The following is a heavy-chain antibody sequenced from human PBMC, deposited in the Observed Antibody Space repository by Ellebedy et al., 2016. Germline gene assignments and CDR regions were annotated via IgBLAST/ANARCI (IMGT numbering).Heavy chain of an antibody. D-gene: IGHD1-26*01. V-gene: IGHV3-30*09. CDR2: ISYDGGKT. CDR1: GFTFSRHA. J-gene: IGHJ4*02. Sequence: GGSLRLXCAASGFTFSRHAMHWVRQAPGKGLEWVAVISYDGGKTYYADSVRGRFAISRDNSENTLFLQMNSLRPEDTAVYYCAAFSGSYMFPVSIDYWGQGALVTVSS. CDR3: AAFSGSYMFPVSIDY.